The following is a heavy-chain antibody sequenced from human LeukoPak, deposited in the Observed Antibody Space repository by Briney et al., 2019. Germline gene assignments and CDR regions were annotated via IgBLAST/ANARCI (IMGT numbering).Heavy chain of an antibody. J-gene: IGHJ4*02. CDR3: ARKAGHYDILTGYYREDYFDY. V-gene: IGHV3-20*04. Sequence: PGGSLRLSCAASGFTFDDYVMSWVRQAPGKGLEWVSGINWNGGSTGYADSVKGRFTISRDNAKNSLYLQMNSLRAEDTALYYCARKAGHYDILTGYYREDYFDYWGQGTLVTVSS. D-gene: IGHD3-9*01. CDR1: GFTFDDYV. CDR2: INWNGGST.